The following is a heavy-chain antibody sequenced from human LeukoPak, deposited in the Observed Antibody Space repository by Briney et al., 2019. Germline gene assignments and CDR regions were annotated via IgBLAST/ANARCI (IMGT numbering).Heavy chain of an antibody. CDR1: GFTFSNYA. CDR2: ISGSGSST. D-gene: IGHD6-13*01. V-gene: IGHV3-23*01. Sequence: GGSLRLSCAASGFTFSNYAMSWVRQAPGKGLEWVSSISGSGSSTYYADSVKGRFTISRDNPKNAQYLQMSSLRAEDTAVYYCAKAIAATGRWWIFDYWGQGTLVTVSS. J-gene: IGHJ4*02. CDR3: AKAIAATGRWWIFDY.